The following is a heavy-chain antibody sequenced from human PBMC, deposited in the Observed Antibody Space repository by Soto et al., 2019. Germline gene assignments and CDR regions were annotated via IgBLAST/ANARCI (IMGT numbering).Heavy chain of an antibody. CDR1: GGSFSGYY. CDR2: INNSGST. Sequence: SETLSLTCAVYGGSFSGYYWSWIRQPPGKGLEWIGEINNSGSTNYNPSLRSRVTISVDTSKNQFSLNLSSVTAADTAVYYCARLSATVALDYWGQGTLVTVSS. D-gene: IGHD4-17*01. V-gene: IGHV4-34*01. CDR3: ARLSATVALDY. J-gene: IGHJ4*02.